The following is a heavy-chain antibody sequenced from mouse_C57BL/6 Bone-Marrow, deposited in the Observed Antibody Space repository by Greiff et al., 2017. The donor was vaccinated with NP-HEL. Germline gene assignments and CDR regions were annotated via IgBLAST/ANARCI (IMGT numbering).Heavy chain of an antibody. CDR2: IRRGGSYT. CDR3: ARRGEGNYVWYFDV. V-gene: IGHV5-6*01. D-gene: IGHD2-1*01. J-gene: IGHJ1*03. CDR1: GFTFSSYG. Sequence: EVHLVEPGGDLVKPGGSLKLSCAASGFTFSSYGMSWVRQTPDKRLEWVATIRRGGSYTYYPDSVKGRFTITRDNAKNTLYLQMSSLESEDTAMCYCARRGEGNYVWYFDVWGTGTTVTVSS.